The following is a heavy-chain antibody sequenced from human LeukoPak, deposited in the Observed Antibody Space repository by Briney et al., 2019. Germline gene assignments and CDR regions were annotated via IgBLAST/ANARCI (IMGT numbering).Heavy chain of an antibody. CDR3: ARGSRYSSGQRVEYYFDY. CDR2: INPNSGGT. Sequence: ASVKVSCKASGYTFTGYYMHWVRQAPGQGLEWMGWINPNSGGTNYAQKFQGRVTMTRDTSISTAYMELSRLRSDDTAVYYCARGSRYSSGQRVEYYFDYWGQGTLVTVSS. CDR1: GYTFTGYY. J-gene: IGHJ4*02. D-gene: IGHD6-19*01. V-gene: IGHV1-2*02.